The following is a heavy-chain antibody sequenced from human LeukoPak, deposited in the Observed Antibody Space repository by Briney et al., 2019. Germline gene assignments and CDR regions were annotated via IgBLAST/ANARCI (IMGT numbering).Heavy chain of an antibody. V-gene: IGHV4-59*01. CDR1: GGSTSSNS. Sequence: PETLSLTCILSGGSTSSNSTSWIRQPPEEGLEWIGCTYYIGRTKYNPYLKGRVTISLDTSKNQFYLKLSSVTAADTAVYYCARVSAGAGTWYFDYWGQGTLVTVSS. CDR3: ARVSAGAGTWYFDY. J-gene: IGHJ4*02. CDR2: TYYIGRT. D-gene: IGHD6-13*01.